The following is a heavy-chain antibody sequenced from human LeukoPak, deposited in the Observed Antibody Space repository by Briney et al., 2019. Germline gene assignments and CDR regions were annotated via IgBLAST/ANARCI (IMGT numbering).Heavy chain of an antibody. V-gene: IGHV3-23*01. CDR2: IIGSGSST. J-gene: IGHJ6*04. CDR1: GFTFSSYG. D-gene: IGHD3-10*02. Sequence: GGTLRLSCAASGFTFSSYGMSWVRQAPGKGLQWVSVIIGSGSSTYYADSVKGRFTISRDNAKNSLYLQMNSLRAEDTAVYYCAELGITMIGGVWGKGTTVTISS. CDR3: AELGITMIGGV.